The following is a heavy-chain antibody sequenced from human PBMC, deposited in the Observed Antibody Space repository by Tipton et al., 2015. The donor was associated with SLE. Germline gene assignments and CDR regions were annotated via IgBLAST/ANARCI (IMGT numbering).Heavy chain of an antibody. D-gene: IGHD7-27*01. CDR3: ARDRPGDRAFDI. V-gene: IGHV4-59*01. J-gene: IGHJ3*02. CDR2: IHYTGST. CDR1: GGSISSYY. Sequence: TLSLTCTVSGGSISSYYWSWIRQPPGKGLEWIGYIHYTGSTNYNPSLKSRVTISVDKSKSQFSLRLNSVTAADTAVYYCARDRPGDRAFDIWGQGTLVTVSS.